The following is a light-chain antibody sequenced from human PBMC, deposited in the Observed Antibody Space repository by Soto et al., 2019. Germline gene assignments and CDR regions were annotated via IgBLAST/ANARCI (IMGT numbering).Light chain of an antibody. J-gene: IGLJ1*01. Sequence: QSVLTQPPSVSAAPGQKVTISCSGSSSNIGNNYVSWYQQLPGTAPRLLIYDNNKRPSEIPDRFSDSKSGSSVTLGITGLQTGDEADYYCGTWDGSLSGYVFGTGTKVTVL. CDR1: SSNIGNNY. V-gene: IGLV1-51*01. CDR2: DNN. CDR3: GTWDGSLSGYV.